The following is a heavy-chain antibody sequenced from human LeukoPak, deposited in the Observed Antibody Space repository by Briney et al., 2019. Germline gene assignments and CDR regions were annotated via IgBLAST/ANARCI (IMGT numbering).Heavy chain of an antibody. CDR1: GGTFSSYA. CDR2: IIPIFGTA. Sequence: SVKVSCKASGGTFSSYAISWVRQAPGQGLEWMGGIIPIFGTANYAQKFQGRVTITADESTSTAYMELSSLRSEDTAVYYCAKDLTYYGDANTFDYWGQGTLVTVSS. CDR3: AKDLTYYGDANTFDY. J-gene: IGHJ4*02. V-gene: IGHV1-69*13. D-gene: IGHD4-17*01.